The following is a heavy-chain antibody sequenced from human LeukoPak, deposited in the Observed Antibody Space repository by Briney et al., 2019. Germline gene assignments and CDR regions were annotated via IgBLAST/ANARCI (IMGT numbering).Heavy chain of an antibody. CDR3: ARGPGDYGEDY. CDR2: INPNSGGT. D-gene: IGHD4-17*01. Sequence: ASVKVSCKASGGTFSSYAISWVRQAPGRGLEWMGWINPNSGGTNYAQKFQGRVTMTRDTSISTAYMELSRLRSDDTAVYYCARGPGDYGEDYWGQGTLVTVSS. J-gene: IGHJ4*02. V-gene: IGHV1-2*02. CDR1: GGTFSSYA.